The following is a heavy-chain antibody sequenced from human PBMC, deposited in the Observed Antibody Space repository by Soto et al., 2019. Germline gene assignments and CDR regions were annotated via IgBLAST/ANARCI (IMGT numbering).Heavy chain of an antibody. V-gene: IGHV3-20*01. Sequence: GGSLRLSCAASGLTFDDYGMSWVRQAPGKGLEWVSGINWNGGSTGYADSVKGRFTISRDNAKNSLYLQMNSLRAEDTALYHCARDRVTYYYYMDVWGKGTTVTVSS. D-gene: IGHD2-21*02. CDR2: INWNGGST. J-gene: IGHJ6*03. CDR1: GLTFDDYG. CDR3: ARDRVTYYYYMDV.